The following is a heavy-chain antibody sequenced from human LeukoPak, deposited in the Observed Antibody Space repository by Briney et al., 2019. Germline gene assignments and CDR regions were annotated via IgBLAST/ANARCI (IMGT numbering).Heavy chain of an antibody. CDR3: AKGQTPSSSWYPQYYFDY. D-gene: IGHD6-13*01. Sequence: GGSLRLSCAASGFTFSSYAMSWVRQAPGKGLEWVSAISGSGGSTYYADSVKGRFTISRDNSKNTLYLQMNSLRAEDTAVYYCAKGQTPSSSWYPQYYFDYWGQGTLVTVSS. V-gene: IGHV3-23*01. J-gene: IGHJ4*02. CDR2: ISGSGGST. CDR1: GFTFSSYA.